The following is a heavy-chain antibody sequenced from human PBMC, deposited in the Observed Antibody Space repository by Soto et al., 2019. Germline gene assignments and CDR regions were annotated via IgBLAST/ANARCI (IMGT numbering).Heavy chain of an antibody. CDR1: GFTFDDYA. D-gene: IGHD3-10*01. V-gene: IGHV3-9*01. J-gene: IGHJ3*02. Sequence: EVQLVESGGGLVQPGRSLRLSCAASGFTFDDYAMHWVRQAPGKGLEWVSGLSWNSGSIGYADSVKGRFTISRDNAKNSLYLQMNSLRAEDTALYYCAKGFLRFIIDAFDIWGQGTMVTVSS. CDR2: LSWNSGSI. CDR3: AKGFLRFIIDAFDI.